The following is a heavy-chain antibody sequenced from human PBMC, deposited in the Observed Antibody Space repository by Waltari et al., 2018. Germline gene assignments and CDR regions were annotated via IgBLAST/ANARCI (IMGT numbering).Heavy chain of an antibody. CDR1: GGSISSYY. CDR2: IYYSGST. J-gene: IGHJ3*02. V-gene: IGHV4-59*01. Sequence: QVQLQESGPGLVKPSETLSLTCTVSGGSISSYYWSWIRQPPGKGLEWIGYIYYSGSTNYNPSLKSRVTISVDTSKNQFSLKLSSVTAADTAVYYCAITSIAAPRQRGAFDIWGQGTMVTVSS. CDR3: AITSIAAPRQRGAFDI. D-gene: IGHD6-6*01.